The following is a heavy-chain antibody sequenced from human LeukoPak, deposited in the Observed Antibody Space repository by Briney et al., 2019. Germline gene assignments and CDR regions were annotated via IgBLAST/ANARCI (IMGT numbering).Heavy chain of an antibody. CDR3: ARRDYYDSSGPHFDYYFDY. Sequence: SETLSLTCAVYGGSFSGYYWGWIRQPPGKGRECIGEINHSGSTNYNPSLKSRVTISVDTSKNQFSLKLSSVTAADTAVYYCARRDYYDSSGPHFDYYFDYWGQGTLVTVSS. D-gene: IGHD3-22*01. J-gene: IGHJ4*02. CDR1: GGSFSGYY. V-gene: IGHV4-34*01. CDR2: INHSGST.